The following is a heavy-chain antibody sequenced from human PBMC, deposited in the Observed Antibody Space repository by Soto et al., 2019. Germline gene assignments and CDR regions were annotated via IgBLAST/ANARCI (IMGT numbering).Heavy chain of an antibody. CDR2: ISSSSSYI. CDR3: ARATVAGSYYFDY. V-gene: IGHV3-21*01. Sequence: GGSLRLSCAASGFTFRSYSINWVRQAPGKGLEWVSSISSSSSYIYYADSVKGRFTISRDNAKNSLYLQMNSLRAEDTAVYYCARATVAGSYYFDYWGQGTLVTVSS. J-gene: IGHJ4*02. D-gene: IGHD6-19*01. CDR1: GFTFRSYS.